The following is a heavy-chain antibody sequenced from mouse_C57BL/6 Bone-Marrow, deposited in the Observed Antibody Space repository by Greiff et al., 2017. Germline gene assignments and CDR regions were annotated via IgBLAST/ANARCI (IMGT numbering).Heavy chain of an antibody. CDR2: IDPNSGGT. Sequence: QVQLQQPGAELVKPGASVKLSCKASGYTFTSYWMHWVKQRPGRGLEGIGRIDPNSGGTKYNEKIKSKATLTVDKPSSTAYMQLSSLTSEDSAVYYCARTHYYGSSYVNWYFDVWGTGTTVTVSS. D-gene: IGHD1-1*01. CDR1: GYTFTSYW. J-gene: IGHJ1*03. CDR3: ARTHYYGSSYVNWYFDV. V-gene: IGHV1-72*01.